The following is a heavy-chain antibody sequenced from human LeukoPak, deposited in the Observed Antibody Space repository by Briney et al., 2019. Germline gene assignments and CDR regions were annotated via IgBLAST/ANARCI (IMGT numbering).Heavy chain of an antibody. D-gene: IGHD4-17*01. V-gene: IGHV3-30*18. J-gene: IGHJ3*02. CDR2: ISYDGSNK. CDR3: TKQGHDYGDYARHDAFDI. CDR1: GFTFSSYG. Sequence: PGGSLRLSCAASGFTFSSYGMHWVRQAPGKGLEWVAVISYDGSNKYYADSVKGRFTISRDNSKNTLYLQMNSMRAEDTAVYYCTKQGHDYGDYARHDAFDIWGQGTMVTVSS.